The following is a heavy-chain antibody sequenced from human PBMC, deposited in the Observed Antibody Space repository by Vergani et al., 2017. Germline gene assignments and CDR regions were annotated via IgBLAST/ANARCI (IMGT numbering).Heavy chain of an antibody. J-gene: IGHJ4*02. CDR1: GGSISSGGYY. Sequence: QVQLQESGPGLVKPSQTLSLTCTVSGGSISSGGYYWSWIRQHPGKGLEWIGYIYYSGSTYYNPSLKSRVTISVDTSKNQFSLKLRSVTAADTAVYYCARDARLGYGDYGGVFDYWGQGTLVTVSS. CDR2: IYYSGST. V-gene: IGHV4-31*03. D-gene: IGHD4-17*01. CDR3: ARDARLGYGDYGGVFDY.